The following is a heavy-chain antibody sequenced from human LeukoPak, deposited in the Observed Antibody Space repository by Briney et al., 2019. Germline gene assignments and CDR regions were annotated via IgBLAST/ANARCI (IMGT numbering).Heavy chain of an antibody. V-gene: IGHV4-61*01. J-gene: IGHJ3*02. Sequence: SETLSLTCTVSGGSISSSSYYWGWIRQPPGKGLEWIGYIYYSGSTNYNPSLKSRVTISVDTSKNQFSLKLSSVTAADTAVYYCARERYYYDSSGPSDAFDIWGQGTMVTVSS. CDR2: IYYSGST. D-gene: IGHD3-22*01. CDR3: ARERYYYDSSGPSDAFDI. CDR1: GGSISSSSYY.